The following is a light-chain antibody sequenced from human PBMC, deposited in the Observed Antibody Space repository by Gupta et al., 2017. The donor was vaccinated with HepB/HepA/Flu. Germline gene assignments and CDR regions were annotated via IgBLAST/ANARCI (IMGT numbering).Light chain of an antibody. CDR2: QDT. J-gene: IGLJ2*01. CDR1: KVGDKF. Sequence: SYELTQPPSVSVSPGQTASITCSGDKVGDKFVFWYQQRPGQSPVLVIYQDTKRPSELPERFSGSNSGNTASLTISGTQAMDEAAYSCQTWEKNTAVFGGGTKLTVL. CDR3: QTWEKNTAV. V-gene: IGLV3-1*01.